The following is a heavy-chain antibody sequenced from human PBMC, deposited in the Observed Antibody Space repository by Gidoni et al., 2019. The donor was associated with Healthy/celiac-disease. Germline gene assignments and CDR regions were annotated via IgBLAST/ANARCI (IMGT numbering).Heavy chain of an antibody. V-gene: IGHV1-8*01. CDR1: GYTFTSYD. Sequence: QVQLVQSGAEVKKPGASVKVSCKASGYTFTSYDINWVRQATGQGLEWMGWMNPNSGNTGYAQKFQGRVTMTRNTSISTAYMELSSLRSEDTAVYYCARGLVSPLTTVTTYWFDPWGQGTLVTVSS. CDR2: MNPNSGNT. J-gene: IGHJ5*02. D-gene: IGHD4-4*01. CDR3: ARGLVSPLTTVTTYWFDP.